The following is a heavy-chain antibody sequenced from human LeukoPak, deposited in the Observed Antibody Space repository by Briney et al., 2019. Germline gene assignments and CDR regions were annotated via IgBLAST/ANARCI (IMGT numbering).Heavy chain of an antibody. CDR2: IIPIFGTA. J-gene: IGHJ6*02. V-gene: IGHV1-69*13. Sequence: ASVKVSCKASGGTFSSYAISWVRQAPGQGLEWMGGIIPIFGTANYAQKFQGRVTITADESTSTAYMELSSLRSEGTAVYYCARDRVAILVREVNYYYGMDVWGQGTTVTVSS. CDR3: ARDRVAILVREVNYYYGMDV. CDR1: GGTFSSYA. D-gene: IGHD3-9*01.